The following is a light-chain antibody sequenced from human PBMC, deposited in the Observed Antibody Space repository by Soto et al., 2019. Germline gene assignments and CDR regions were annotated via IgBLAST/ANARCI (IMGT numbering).Light chain of an antibody. CDR1: SSDVGGYNY. V-gene: IGLV2-14*01. J-gene: IGLJ1*01. CDR3: CSYTTSNTRQIV. Sequence: QSVLTQPASVSGSPGQSITISCTGTSSDVGGYNYVSWYQQQPGKAPKFMIYDVTNRPSGVSNRFSGSKSGNPASLTISGLQAEDEADYYCCSYTTSNTRQIVFGTGTKLTVL. CDR2: DVT.